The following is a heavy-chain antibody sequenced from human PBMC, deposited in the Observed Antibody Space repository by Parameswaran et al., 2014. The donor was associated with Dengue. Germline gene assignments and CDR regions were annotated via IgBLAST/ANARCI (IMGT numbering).Heavy chain of an antibody. CDR1: SNA. D-gene: IGHD2-2*01. CDR3: VRDLYCNSTSCEEDS. CDR2: IIGSGGST. V-gene: IGHV3-23*01. Sequence: SNARWIRQPPGKGLEWVSLIIGSGGSTYYADSVKGRFSISRDNSKSTLYLQMNSLRAEDTAVYYCVRDLYCNSTSCEEDSWGQGTLVTVSS. J-gene: IGHJ4*02.